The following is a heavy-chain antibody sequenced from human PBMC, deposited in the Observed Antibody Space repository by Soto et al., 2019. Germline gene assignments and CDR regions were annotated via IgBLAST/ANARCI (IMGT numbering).Heavy chain of an antibody. D-gene: IGHD5-18*01. CDR1: GYTFTGYY. CDR3: ARTGSGYSYDYYGMDV. J-gene: IGHJ6*02. Sequence: ASVKVSCKXSGYTFTGYYMHWVRQTPGQGLEWMGWINPNSGGTNYAQKFQGWVTMTRDTSISTAYMELSRLRSDDTAVYYCARTGSGYSYDYYGMDVWGQGTTVTVS. CDR2: INPNSGGT. V-gene: IGHV1-2*04.